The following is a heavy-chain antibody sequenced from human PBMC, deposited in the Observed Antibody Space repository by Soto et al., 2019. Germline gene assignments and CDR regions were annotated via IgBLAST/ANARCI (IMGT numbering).Heavy chain of an antibody. D-gene: IGHD6-13*01. CDR1: GFTFSSYA. V-gene: IGHV3-23*01. CDR3: AKGQQLAYEFDY. J-gene: IGHJ4*02. Sequence: EVRLLESGGGLVQPGGSLRLSCAASGFTFSSYAMSWVRQAPGKGLEWVSAISASGGGTYYADSVKGRFTISRDNSKNTLYLQMNSLRAEDTAVYYCAKGQQLAYEFDYWGQGTLVTVSS. CDR2: ISASGGGT.